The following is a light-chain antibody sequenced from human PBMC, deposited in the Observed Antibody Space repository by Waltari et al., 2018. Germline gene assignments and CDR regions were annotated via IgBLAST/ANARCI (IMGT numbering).Light chain of an antibody. J-gene: IGLJ1*01. CDR3: CSYAGSSTFYV. V-gene: IGLV2-23*01. Sequence: QSALTQPASVSGSPGQSITISCTGTSSDVGRYNLASWYQQHPRKAPKLMIYEGSKRPSGVSNRFSGSKSGNTASLTISGLQAEDEADYYCCSYAGSSTFYVFGTGTKVTVL. CDR2: EGS. CDR1: SSDVGRYNL.